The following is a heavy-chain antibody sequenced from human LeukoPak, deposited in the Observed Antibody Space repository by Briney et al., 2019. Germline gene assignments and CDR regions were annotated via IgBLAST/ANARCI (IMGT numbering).Heavy chain of an antibody. CDR3: ARGATWNEFGDDAFDI. D-gene: IGHD3-10*01. CDR1: GFTFSSYW. V-gene: IGHV3-7*01. J-gene: IGHJ3*02. CDR2: IKQDGSEK. Sequence: PGRSLRLSCAASGFTFSSYWMSWVRQAPGKGLEWVANIKQDGSEKYYVDSVKGRFTISRDNAKNSLYLQMNSLRAEDTAVYYCARGATWNEFGDDAFDIWGQGTMVTVSS.